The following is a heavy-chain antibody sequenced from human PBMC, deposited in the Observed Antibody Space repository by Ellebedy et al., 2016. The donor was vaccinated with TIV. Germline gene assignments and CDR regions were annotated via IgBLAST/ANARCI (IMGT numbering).Heavy chain of an antibody. Sequence: SETLSLTXTVSGGSISSSSYYWGWIRQPPGKGLEWIGNIYFSGSTYYNPSLKSRVTISVDTSKNKFSLRLSSVTAADTALYYCARLERQQLAPPYFDFWGQGTLVTVSS. D-gene: IGHD6-13*01. CDR1: GGSISSSSYY. V-gene: IGHV4-39*01. CDR3: ARLERQQLAPPYFDF. CDR2: IYFSGST. J-gene: IGHJ4*02.